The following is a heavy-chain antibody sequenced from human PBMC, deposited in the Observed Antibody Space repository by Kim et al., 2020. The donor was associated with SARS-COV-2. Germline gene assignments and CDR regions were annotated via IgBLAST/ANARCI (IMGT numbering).Heavy chain of an antibody. J-gene: IGHJ4*02. V-gene: IGHV4-39*01. D-gene: IGHD3-22*01. CDR3: ARHERRGYYDSSGYFPFDY. Sequence: KSRVTISVDTSKNQCSLKLSSVTAADTAVYYCARHERRGYYDSSGYFPFDYWGQGTLVTVSS.